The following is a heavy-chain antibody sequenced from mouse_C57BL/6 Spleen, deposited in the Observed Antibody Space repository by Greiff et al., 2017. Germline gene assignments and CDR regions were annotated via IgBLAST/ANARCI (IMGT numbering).Heavy chain of an antibody. CDR1: GFTFSSYG. J-gene: IGHJ2*01. CDR2: ISSGGSYT. Sequence: EVQVVESGGDLVKPGGSLKLSCAASGFTFSSYGMSWVRQTPDKRLEWVATISSGGSYTYYPDSVKGRFTISRDNAKNTLYLQMSSLKSEDTAMYYCARHKADYDYDYFDYWGQGTTLTVSS. V-gene: IGHV5-6*01. CDR3: ARHKADYDYDYFDY. D-gene: IGHD2-4*01.